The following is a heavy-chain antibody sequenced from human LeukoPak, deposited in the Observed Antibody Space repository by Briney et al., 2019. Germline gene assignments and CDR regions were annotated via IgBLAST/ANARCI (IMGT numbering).Heavy chain of an antibody. Sequence: SQTLSLTCTVSGGSISSGGYYWSWIRQPPGKGLEWIGYIYHSGSTYYNPSLKSRVTISVDRSKNQFSLKLSSVTAADTAVYYCARGSSIAAAPSSNWFDPWGQGTLVTVSS. V-gene: IGHV4-30-2*01. CDR2: IYHSGST. J-gene: IGHJ5*02. D-gene: IGHD6-13*01. CDR1: GGSISSGGYY. CDR3: ARGSSIAAAPSSNWFDP.